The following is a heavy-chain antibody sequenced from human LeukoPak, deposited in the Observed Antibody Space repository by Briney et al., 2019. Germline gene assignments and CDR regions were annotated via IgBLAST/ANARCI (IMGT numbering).Heavy chain of an antibody. V-gene: IGHV1-46*01. CDR1: GYTFTSYY. CDR2: INPSGGST. D-gene: IGHD6-13*01. J-gene: IGHJ6*02. CDR3: ARSYPPEGIAAAGTRGRYYYGMDV. Sequence: ASVKVSCKASGYTFTSYYMHWVRQAPGQGLEWMGIINPSGGSTSYAQKFQGRVTMTRDTSTSTAYMELSSLRSEDTAVYYCARSYPPEGIAAAGTRGRYYYGMDVWGQGTTVTVSS.